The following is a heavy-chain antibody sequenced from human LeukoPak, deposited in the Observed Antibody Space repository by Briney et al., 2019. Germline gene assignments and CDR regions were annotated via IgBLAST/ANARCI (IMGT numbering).Heavy chain of an antibody. CDR2: ISSSSSYI. CDR1: GFTFSSYS. J-gene: IGHJ4*02. Sequence: GGSLRLSCAASGFTFSSYSMNWVRQAPGKGLEWVSSISSSSSYIYYADSVKGRFTISGDYSKNTLNLQMNSLRAEDTAEYYCAKSGRVFDTSGYYWFPNWGQGILVTVSS. D-gene: IGHD3-22*01. CDR3: AKSGRVFDTSGYYWFPN. V-gene: IGHV3-21*04.